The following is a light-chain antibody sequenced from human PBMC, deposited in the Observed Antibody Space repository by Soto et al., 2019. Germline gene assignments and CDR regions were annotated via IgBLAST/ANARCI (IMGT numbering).Light chain of an antibody. CDR3: SSYTSSSTLS. CDR1: TSDVGGYNY. J-gene: IGLJ2*01. V-gene: IGLV2-14*03. CDR2: DVS. Sequence: QSALTQPASVSGSPGQSITISCTGTTSDVGGYNYVSWYQHHPGQAPKLMIYDVSKRPSGVSNRFSGSKSGNTASLTISGLQAEDEADYYCSSYTSSSTLSFGGGTKLTVL.